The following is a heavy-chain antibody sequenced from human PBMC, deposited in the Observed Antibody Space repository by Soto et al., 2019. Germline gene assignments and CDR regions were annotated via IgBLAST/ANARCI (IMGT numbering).Heavy chain of an antibody. Sequence: GGSLRLSCAASGYILSGYAMDWVRQAPGKGLEYVSGISSNGVGTYYANSVQGRFTISRDNSKNTVYLQSGSLRPEDMGVYYCARERWQQLTPHMPYYFDYWGQGTLVTVSS. V-gene: IGHV3-64*01. CDR1: GYILSGYA. J-gene: IGHJ4*02. CDR3: ARERWQQLTPHMPYYFDY. CDR2: ISSNGVGT. D-gene: IGHD6-13*01.